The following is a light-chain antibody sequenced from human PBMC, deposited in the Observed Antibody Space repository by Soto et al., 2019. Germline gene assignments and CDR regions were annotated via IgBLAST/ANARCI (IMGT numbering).Light chain of an antibody. CDR2: GAS. Sequence: EIVLTQSPGTLSLSPGERATLSCRASQSVSSNYLAWYQQKPGRAPRLLIYGASSRATGIPDRFSGSGSGTDFTLTISRLEPEDFAVYYCQQYISSPRTFGQGTKVEIK. CDR1: QSVSSNY. J-gene: IGKJ1*01. V-gene: IGKV3-20*01. CDR3: QQYISSPRT.